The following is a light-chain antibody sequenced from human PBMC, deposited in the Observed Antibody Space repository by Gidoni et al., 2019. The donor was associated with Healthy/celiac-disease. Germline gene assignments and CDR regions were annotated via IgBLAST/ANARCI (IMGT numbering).Light chain of an antibody. CDR2: GAS. V-gene: IGKV3-20*01. Sequence: EIVLTQSPGTLSLSLGERATLACRASQSVSSSYLAWYQQKPGQAPRLLIYGASSRATGIPDRFSGIGSGTDFSLTISRLEPEDFAVYYCQQDGSSPWTFGQGTKVEIK. CDR1: QSVSSSY. J-gene: IGKJ1*01. CDR3: QQDGSSPWT.